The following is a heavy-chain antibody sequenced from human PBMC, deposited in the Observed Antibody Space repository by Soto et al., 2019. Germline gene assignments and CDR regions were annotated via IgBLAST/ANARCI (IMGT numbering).Heavy chain of an antibody. D-gene: IGHD3-10*02. Sequence: GASVKVSCKASGYSFTSYGINWVRQAPGQGLEWMGWISAKHGNTHYAQKLQGRVTMTTDTSTSTAYMELRSLTSDDTAVYYCTRDMLKQPLVGVQDNWFDPWG. CDR2: ISAKHGNT. V-gene: IGHV1-18*01. J-gene: IGHJ5*02. CDR3: TRDMLKQPLVGVQDNWFDP. CDR1: GYSFTSYG.